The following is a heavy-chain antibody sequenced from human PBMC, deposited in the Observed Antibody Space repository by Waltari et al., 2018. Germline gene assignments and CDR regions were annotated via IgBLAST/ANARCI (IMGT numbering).Heavy chain of an antibody. Sequence: QMQLVESGVGVVQPGRCMRLSCAASGFTFSSNGMHWVRQGPGKGLEWVAVIWYDGSNKYYADSVKGRFIISRDNSKNTLYLQMDGLRAEDTAVYYCARWGFGKIMDVCDKGTMVTVSS. CDR3: ARWGFGKIMDV. D-gene: IGHD3-10*01. CDR1: GFTFSSNG. CDR2: IWYDGSNK. J-gene: IGHJ6*03. V-gene: IGHV3-33*01.